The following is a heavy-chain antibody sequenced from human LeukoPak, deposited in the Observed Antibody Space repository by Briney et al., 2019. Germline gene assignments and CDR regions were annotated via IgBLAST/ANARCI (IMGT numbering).Heavy chain of an antibody. CDR2: ISSSGSTV. Sequence: PGGSLRLSCAASRFTFSSYEMNWVRQAPEKGLEWVSYISSSGSTVYYADSVKGRFTISRDNAKNSLYLQMSSLRAEDTAVYYCATCSGGSCAEGFDYWGQGTLVTVSS. CDR1: RFTFSSYE. J-gene: IGHJ4*02. V-gene: IGHV3-48*03. CDR3: ATCSGGSCAEGFDY. D-gene: IGHD2-15*01.